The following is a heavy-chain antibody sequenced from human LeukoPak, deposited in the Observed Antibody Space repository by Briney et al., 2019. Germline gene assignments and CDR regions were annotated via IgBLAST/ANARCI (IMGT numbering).Heavy chain of an antibody. V-gene: IGHV3-73*01. CDR2: IRSKDNSYAT. J-gene: IGHJ4*02. D-gene: IGHD2-21*02. Sequence: GGSLRLSCAASGFTFSIHGMNWVRQASGKGLEWVGRIRSKDNSYATAYGASVKGRFTISRDDSKNTAYLQMNSLKIEDTAVYYCTRLWGDCGGDCYSRDYWGQGTLVTVSS. CDR3: TRLWGDCGGDCYSRDY. CDR1: GFTFSIHG.